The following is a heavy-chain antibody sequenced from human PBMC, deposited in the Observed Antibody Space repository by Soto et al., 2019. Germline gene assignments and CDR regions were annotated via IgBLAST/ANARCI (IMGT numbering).Heavy chain of an antibody. J-gene: IGHJ3*02. CDR1: GGSISSGGYY. CDR2: IYYSGST. Sequence: SETLSLTCTVSGGSISSGGYYWSWIRQHPGKGLEWIGYIYYSGSTYYNPSLKSRVTISVDTSKNQLSLKLSSVTAADTAVYYCARWWTYYYDSSGYWADAFDIWGQGTMVTVSS. D-gene: IGHD3-22*01. V-gene: IGHV4-31*03. CDR3: ARWWTYYYDSSGYWADAFDI.